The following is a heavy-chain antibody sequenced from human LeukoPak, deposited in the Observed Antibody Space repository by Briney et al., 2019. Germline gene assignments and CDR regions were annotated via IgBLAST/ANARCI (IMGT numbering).Heavy chain of an antibody. CDR3: ARITMVRGVPDAFDI. V-gene: IGHV4-30-2*01. D-gene: IGHD3-10*01. J-gene: IGHJ3*02. CDR1: GGSISSGGYS. Sequence: SETLSLTCAVSGGSISSGGYSWSWIRQPLGKGLEWIGYIYHSGSTYYNPSLKSRVTISVDRSKNQFSLKLSSVTAADTAVYYCARITMVRGVPDAFDIWGQGTMVTVSS. CDR2: IYHSGST.